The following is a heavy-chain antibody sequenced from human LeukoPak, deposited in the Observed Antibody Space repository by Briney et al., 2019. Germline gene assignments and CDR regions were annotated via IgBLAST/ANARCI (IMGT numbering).Heavy chain of an antibody. CDR2: IYHSGST. D-gene: IGHD6-19*01. CDR3: ARSYSSGWSPFDY. CDR1: GGSISSGGYS. V-gene: IGHV4-30-2*02. J-gene: IGHJ4*02. Sequence: PSQTLSLTCAVSGGSISSGGYSWSWIRQPPGKGLEWIGYIYHSGSTNYNPSLKSRVTISVDTSKNQFSLKLSSVTAADTAVYYCARSYSSGWSPFDYWGQGTLVTVSS.